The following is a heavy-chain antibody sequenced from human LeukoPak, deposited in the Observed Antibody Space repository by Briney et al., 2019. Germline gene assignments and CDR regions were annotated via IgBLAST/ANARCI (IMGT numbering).Heavy chain of an antibody. Sequence: GASVKVSCKASGYTFTSYDINWVRQATGQGLEWMGWMNPNSGNTGHAQKFQGRVTMTRNTSISTAYMELSSLRSEDTAVYYCARGVDTAMVPHYMDVWGKGTTVTVSS. CDR2: MNPNSGNT. CDR1: GYTFTSYD. D-gene: IGHD5-18*01. J-gene: IGHJ6*03. V-gene: IGHV1-8*01. CDR3: ARGVDTAMVPHYMDV.